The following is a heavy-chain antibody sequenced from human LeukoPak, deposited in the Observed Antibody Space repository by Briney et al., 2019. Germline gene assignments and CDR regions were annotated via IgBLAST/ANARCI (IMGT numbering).Heavy chain of an antibody. CDR2: ISGSGGST. CDR3: AKDPRDTAMVTFYFDY. D-gene: IGHD5-18*01. Sequence: GGSLRLSCAASGFTFSSYAMSWVRQAPGKGLEWVSAISGSGGSTYYADSVKGRFTISRDNSKNTLYPQMNSLRAEDTAVYYCAKDPRDTAMVTFYFDYWGQGTLVTVSS. V-gene: IGHV3-23*01. CDR1: GFTFSSYA. J-gene: IGHJ4*02.